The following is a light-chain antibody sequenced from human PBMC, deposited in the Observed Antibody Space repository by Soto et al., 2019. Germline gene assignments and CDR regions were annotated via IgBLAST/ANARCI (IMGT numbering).Light chain of an antibody. CDR1: QSVRST. CDR2: GAS. V-gene: IGKV3-15*01. J-gene: IGKJ1*01. Sequence: EIVMTQSPATLSVSPGERATLSCRASQSVRSTLAWYQQKPGQAPRLLIYGASTRATDIPARFSGSGSRTEFTLTISTLQSEDFAVYYCQQYYNWPRTFGQGTKVEIK. CDR3: QQYYNWPRT.